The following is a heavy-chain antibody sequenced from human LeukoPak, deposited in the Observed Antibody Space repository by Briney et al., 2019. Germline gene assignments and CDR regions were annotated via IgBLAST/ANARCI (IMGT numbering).Heavy chain of an antibody. CDR2: MSPNSGNT. Sequence: GASVKVSCEASGYIFTNYDINWVRQAPGQGLEWVGWMSPNSGNTGYAQKFQGRVTMTRNSFISTAYMELSSLRSEDTAVYYCARDYGGNSGWFDPWGQGTLVTVSS. CDR1: GYIFTNYD. CDR3: ARDYGGNSGWFDP. J-gene: IGHJ5*02. V-gene: IGHV1-8*01. D-gene: IGHD4-23*01.